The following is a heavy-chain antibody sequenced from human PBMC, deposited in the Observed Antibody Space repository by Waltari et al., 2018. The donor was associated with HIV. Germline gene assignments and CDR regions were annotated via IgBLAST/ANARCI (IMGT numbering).Heavy chain of an antibody. J-gene: IGHJ6*02. CDR3: VKDVTVKLYGVYYSGLDV. CDR2: MDGDGGVT. D-gene: IGHD2-8*01. Sequence: LVESGGSPVQSGESLRLSCRATGFTFGSHWMHWVRQSPGKGLVWGSRMDGDGGVTKYADAVKGRFTISRGNAKNTLFLDMKNLRVEDSGIYHCVKDVTVKLYGVYYSGLDVWGLGTTVTV. V-gene: IGHV3-74*03. CDR1: GFTFGSHW.